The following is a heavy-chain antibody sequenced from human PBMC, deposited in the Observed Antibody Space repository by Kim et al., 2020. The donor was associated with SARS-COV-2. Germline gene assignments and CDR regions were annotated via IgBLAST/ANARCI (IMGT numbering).Heavy chain of an antibody. D-gene: IGHD5-12*01. CDR2: ISYDGSTK. J-gene: IGHJ4*02. V-gene: IGHV3-30*18. CDR1: GFTFSSYG. CDR3: AKWELVATIGGLDY. Sequence: GGSLRLSCAASGFTFSSYGMHWVRQAPGKGLEWVAVISYDGSTKYYADSVKGRFTISRDNSKNTLYLQMNSLRAEDTAVYYCAKWELVATIGGLDYWGQG.